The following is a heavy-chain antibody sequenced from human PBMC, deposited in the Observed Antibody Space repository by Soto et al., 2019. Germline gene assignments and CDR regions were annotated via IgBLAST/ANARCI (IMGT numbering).Heavy chain of an antibody. V-gene: IGHV4-30-2*01. CDR1: GASISSGGSS. Sequence: QLQLQESGSGLVKPSQTLSLTCAASGASISSGGSSWGWFRQPPGKGPEWIGYIYHSGSTYYNPSLKSRVTISVDRSKNQFSLKLSSVTAADTAVYYCARDSPLARFDYWGQGTLVTVSS. J-gene: IGHJ4*02. CDR2: IYHSGST. CDR3: ARDSPLARFDY.